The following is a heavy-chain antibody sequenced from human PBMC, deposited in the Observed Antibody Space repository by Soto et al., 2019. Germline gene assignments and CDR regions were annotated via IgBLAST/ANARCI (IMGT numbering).Heavy chain of an antibody. J-gene: IGHJ4*02. D-gene: IGHD3-10*01. CDR3: ARGDVWFGERTLDY. Sequence: QVQLVQSGAEVKKPGASVKVSCKASGYTFTSYAMHWVRQAPGQRLEWMGWINAGNGNTKYSQKFQGRVTITRDTSASTAYMELSSLRSEDTAVYYCARGDVWFGERTLDYWGQGTLVTVSS. CDR1: GYTFTSYA. V-gene: IGHV1-3*01. CDR2: INAGNGNT.